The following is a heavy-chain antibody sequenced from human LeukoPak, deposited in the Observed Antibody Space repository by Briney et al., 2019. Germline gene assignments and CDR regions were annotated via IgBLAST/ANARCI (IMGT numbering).Heavy chain of an antibody. CDR2: IIPILGIA. J-gene: IGHJ4*02. D-gene: IGHD6-13*01. CDR1: GGTFSSYA. CDR3: ARDFLNIAAAGTVDYFDY. Sequence: ASVKVSCKASGGTFSSYAISWVRQAPGQGLEWMGRIIPILGIANYAQKFQGRVTITADKSTSTAYMELSSLRSEDTAVYYCARDFLNIAAAGTVDYFDYWGQGTLVTVSS. V-gene: IGHV1-69*04.